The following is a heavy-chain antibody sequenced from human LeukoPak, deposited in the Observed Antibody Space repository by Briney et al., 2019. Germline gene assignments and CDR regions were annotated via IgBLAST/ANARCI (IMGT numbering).Heavy chain of an antibody. CDR2: IYYSGST. D-gene: IGHD5/OR15-5a*01. V-gene: IGHV4-30-4*01. J-gene: IGHJ4*02. CDR1: GGSISSGDYY. CDR3: ARADHVYGFDY. Sequence: SETLSLTCTVSGGSISSGDYYWRWIRQPPGKGLEWIGYIYYSGSTYYNPSLKSRVTISVDTSKNQFSLKLSSVTAADTAVYYCARADHVYGFDYWGQGTLVTVSS.